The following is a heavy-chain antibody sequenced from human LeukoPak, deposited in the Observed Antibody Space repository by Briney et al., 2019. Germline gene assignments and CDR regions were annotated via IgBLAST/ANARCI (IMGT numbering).Heavy chain of an antibody. J-gene: IGHJ6*04. Sequence: SGRSLTLSCAASGFTFSGFAMTWVRHAPGQGLEWVSSIGSDYKTHYSESVKGRFAISRDNSKSTLFLQMNSLRAEDTALYYCAKDLHCYVARVVWGEGTAVSVSS. CDR2: IGSDYKT. CDR3: AKDLHCYVARVV. D-gene: IGHD2-21*01. V-gene: IGHV3-23*01. CDR1: GFTFSGFA.